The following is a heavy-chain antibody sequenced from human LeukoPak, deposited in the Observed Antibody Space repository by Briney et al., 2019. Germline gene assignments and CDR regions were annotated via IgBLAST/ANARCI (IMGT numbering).Heavy chain of an antibody. V-gene: IGHV3-53*01. D-gene: IGHD5-18*01. J-gene: IGHJ4*02. CDR3: TRGIIQLRGYFDY. Sequence: GGSLTLSCTVSGFTVSSDYMSWVRQAPGAGLERVSVIYSCGSAYYADSLNGRFTISRDNSKNTLYLQMSSLRAEETAVYYCTRGIIQLRGYFDYWGQGTLVTSSS. CDR1: GFTVSSDY. CDR2: IYSCGSA.